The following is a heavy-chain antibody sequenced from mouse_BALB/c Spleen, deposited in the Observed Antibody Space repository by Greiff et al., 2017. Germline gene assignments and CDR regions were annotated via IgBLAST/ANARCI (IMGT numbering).Heavy chain of an antibody. V-gene: IGHV14-3*02. D-gene: IGHD1-1*01. CDR3: ARQGSSYAMDY. J-gene: IGHJ4*01. CDR2: IDPANGNT. CDR1: GFNIKDTY. Sequence: VQLQQSGAELVKPGASVKLSCTASGFNIKDTYMHWVKQRPEQGLEWIGRIDPANGNTKYDPKFQGKATIPADTSSNTAYLQLSSLTSEDTAVYYCARQGSSYAMDYRGQGTSVTVSS.